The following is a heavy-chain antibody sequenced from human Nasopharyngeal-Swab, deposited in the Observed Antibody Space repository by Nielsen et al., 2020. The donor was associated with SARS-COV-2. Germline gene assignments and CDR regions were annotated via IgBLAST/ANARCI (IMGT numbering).Heavy chain of an antibody. J-gene: IGHJ4*02. CDR3: AREGSWDTAFDY. D-gene: IGHD5-18*01. V-gene: IGHV3-53*01. CDR1: GFTVSSNY. CDR2: LYSGGLT. Sequence: GESLKISCAASGFTVSSNYMSWVRQPPGKGLEWVSVLYSGGLTNYADSVKGRFTISRDNSKNTLYLQMNSLRAEDTAVYYCAREGSWDTAFDYWGQGTLVTVSS.